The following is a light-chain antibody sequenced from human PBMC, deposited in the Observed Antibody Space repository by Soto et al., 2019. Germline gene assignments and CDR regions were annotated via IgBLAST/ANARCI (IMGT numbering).Light chain of an antibody. CDR2: GAS. V-gene: IGKV3-20*01. Sequence: EIAWTQSPGTLSLSPGETATLSCRDSQSVASNYLAWYQQKPGQAPRLLIYGASSRATGIPDRFSGSGSGTDFTLTINRLEPEDFAVYYCPQYGSSPRTFGQGTKVDIK. CDR3: PQYGSSPRT. CDR1: QSVASNY. J-gene: IGKJ1*01.